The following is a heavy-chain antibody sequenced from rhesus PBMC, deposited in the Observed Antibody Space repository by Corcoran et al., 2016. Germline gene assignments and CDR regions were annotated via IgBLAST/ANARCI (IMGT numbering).Heavy chain of an antibody. CDR3: ARGNSGSWNVFGY. CDR2: IYVSGSST. Sequence: QLQLQESGPGLVKPSETLSVTCAVSGGSISSSYWSWIRQAPGKGLEWIGYIYVSGSSTNYHPSLKSRVTLSVDTSKNQLSLKLSSVTTADTAVYYCARGNSGSWNVFGYWGQGVLVTVSS. D-gene: IGHD6-25*01. CDR1: GGSISSSY. J-gene: IGHJ4*01. V-gene: IGHV4-169*01.